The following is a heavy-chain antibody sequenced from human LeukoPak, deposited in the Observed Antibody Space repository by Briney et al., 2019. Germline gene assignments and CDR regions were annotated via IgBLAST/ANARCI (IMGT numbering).Heavy chain of an antibody. V-gene: IGHV4-4*02. J-gene: IGHJ4*02. CDR2: IYHSGST. D-gene: IGHD4-23*01. CDR3: ARNGGNSDFDY. CDR1: GGSISSSSGNC. Sequence: SEALSLACAVSGGSISSSSGNCWTWVRQPPGKGLEWIGEIYHSGSTNYNPSLKSRVTMLLDKSKNQFSLKLSSVTAADTAIYYCARNGGNSDFDYWGQGTLVTVSS.